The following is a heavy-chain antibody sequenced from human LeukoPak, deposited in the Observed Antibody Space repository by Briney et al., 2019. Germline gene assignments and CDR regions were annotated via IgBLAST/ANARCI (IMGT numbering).Heavy chain of an antibody. J-gene: IGHJ4*02. CDR3: ARLSAAADTFDY. D-gene: IGHD6-25*01. CDR2: IYYSGST. CDR1: GGSISSYY. V-gene: IGHV4-39*01. Sequence: PSETLSLTCTVSGGSISSYYWGWIRQPPGKGLEWIGSIYYSGSTYYNPSLKSRVTISVDTSKNQFSLKLSSVTAADTAVYYCARLSAAADTFDYWGQGTLVTVSP.